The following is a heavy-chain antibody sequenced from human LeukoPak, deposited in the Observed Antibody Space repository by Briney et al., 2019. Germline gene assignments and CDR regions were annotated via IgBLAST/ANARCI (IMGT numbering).Heavy chain of an antibody. CDR1: GFTFSNYN. D-gene: IGHD6-6*01. CDR3: ARDTSAYSSSADFDY. Sequence: KAGGSLRLSCAASGFTFSNYNMTWVRQAPGKGLEWVSSISSSSSYIYYAGSVKGRFTISRDNAKNSLYPQMNSLRAEDAALYYCARDTSAYSSSADFDYWGQGTLVTVSS. J-gene: IGHJ4*02. V-gene: IGHV3-21*01. CDR2: ISSSSSYI.